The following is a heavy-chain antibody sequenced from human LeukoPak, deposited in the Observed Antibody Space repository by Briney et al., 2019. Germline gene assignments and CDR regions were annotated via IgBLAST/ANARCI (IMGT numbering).Heavy chain of an antibody. J-gene: IGHJ3*02. CDR1: GGSFRGYY. D-gene: IGHD6-13*01. CDR3: ARGSRRSSSWYGAFDI. V-gene: IGHV4-34*01. CDR2: INHSGST. Sequence: SETLSLTCAVYGGSFRGYYWSWIRQPPGKGLEWSGEINHSGSTNYNPSLKSRVTISVDTSKNQFSLKLSSVTAADTAVYYCARGSRRSSSWYGAFDIWGQGTMVTVSS.